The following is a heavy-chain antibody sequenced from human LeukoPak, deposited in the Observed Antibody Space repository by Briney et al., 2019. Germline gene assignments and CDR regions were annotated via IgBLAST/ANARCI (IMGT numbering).Heavy chain of an antibody. V-gene: IGHV1-69*01. CDR1: GGTFSSYA. Sequence: SVKVSCKASGGTFSSYAISWVRQAPGQGLEWMGGIIPIFGTANYAQKFQGRVTITADESTSTAYMELSSLRSEDTAVYYCARAKSGGYSHRAYYFDYWGQGTLVTVSS. D-gene: IGHD5-18*01. J-gene: IGHJ4*02. CDR3: ARAKSGGYSHRAYYFDY. CDR2: IIPIFGTA.